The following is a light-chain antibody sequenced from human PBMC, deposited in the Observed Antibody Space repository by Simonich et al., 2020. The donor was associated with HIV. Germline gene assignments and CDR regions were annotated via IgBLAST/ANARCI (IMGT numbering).Light chain of an antibody. J-gene: IGKJ1*01. CDR1: QSVNSN. CDR2: GAS. V-gene: IGKV3-15*01. CDR3: QQRSNWPPWT. Sequence: EIVMTQSPATLSVSPGERATLSCRASQSVNSNFSWYQQKPGQAPRLLIYGASTRATGIPARVSGSGSGTDFTLTISSLEPEDFAVYYCQQRSNWPPWTFGQGTKVEIK.